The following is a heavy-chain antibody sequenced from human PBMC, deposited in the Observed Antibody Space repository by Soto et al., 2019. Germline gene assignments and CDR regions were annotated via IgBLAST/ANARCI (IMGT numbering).Heavy chain of an antibody. J-gene: IGHJ4*02. V-gene: IGHV1-2*04. CDR3: ARGMALQLWLRVDRGSFDY. D-gene: IGHD5-18*01. Sequence: QVQLVQSGAEVKKPGASVKVSCKASGYTFTGYYMHWVRQAPGQGLEWMGWINPNSGGTNYAQTFQGWVTMTRDTSISTAYMELSRLRSDDTAVYYCARGMALQLWLRVDRGSFDYWGQGTLVTVSS. CDR1: GYTFTGYY. CDR2: INPNSGGT.